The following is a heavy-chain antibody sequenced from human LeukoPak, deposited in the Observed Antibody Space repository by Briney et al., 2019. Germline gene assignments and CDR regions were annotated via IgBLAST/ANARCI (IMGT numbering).Heavy chain of an antibody. J-gene: IGHJ4*02. Sequence: PGRSLTLSCAASGFTFSSYGMHWVRQAPGKGLEWVAVIWYDGSRKYYADSVKGRFTISRDNSENTLYLQMNSLRAEDTAAYFCAGFGEAVSFDYWGQGTLVTVYS. D-gene: IGHD3-3*01. V-gene: IGHV3-33*01. CDR3: AGFGEAVSFDY. CDR1: GFTFSSYG. CDR2: IWYDGSRK.